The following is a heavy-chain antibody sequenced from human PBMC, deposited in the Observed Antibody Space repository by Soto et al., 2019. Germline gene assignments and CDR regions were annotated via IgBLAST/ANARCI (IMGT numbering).Heavy chain of an antibody. J-gene: IGHJ4*02. D-gene: IGHD6-6*01. CDR3: TRERIAARPSTDY. Sequence: GGSLRLSCTASGFTFGDYAMSWFRQAPGKGLEWVGFIRSKAYGGTTEYAASVKGRFTISRDDSKSIAYLQMNSLKTEDTAVYYCTRERIAARPSTDYWGQGTLVTVSS. V-gene: IGHV3-49*03. CDR2: IRSKAYGGTT. CDR1: GFTFGDYA.